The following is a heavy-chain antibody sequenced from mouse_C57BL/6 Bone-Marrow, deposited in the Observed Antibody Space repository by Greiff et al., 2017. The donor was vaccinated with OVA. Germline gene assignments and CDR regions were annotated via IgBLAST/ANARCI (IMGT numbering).Heavy chain of an antibody. CDR1: GYSITSGYY. CDR2: ISYDGSN. V-gene: IGHV3-6*01. CDR3: ARGDYGSPNWYFDV. Sequence: ESGPGLVKPSQSLSLTCSVTGYSITSGYYWNWIRQFPGNKLEWMGYISYDGSNNYNPSLKNRISITRDTSKNQFFLKLNSVTTEDTATYYCARGDYGSPNWYFDVWGTGTTVTVSS. J-gene: IGHJ1*03. D-gene: IGHD1-1*01.